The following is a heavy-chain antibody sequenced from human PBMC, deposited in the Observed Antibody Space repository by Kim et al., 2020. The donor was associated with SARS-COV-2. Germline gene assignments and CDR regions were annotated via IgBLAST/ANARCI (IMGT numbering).Heavy chain of an antibody. D-gene: IGHD1-26*01. CDR3: AREASGSKDAFDI. Sequence: YNPALKRRVTISVDTSKNQFSLKLSSVTAADTAVYYCAREASGSKDAFDIWGQGTMVTVSS. J-gene: IGHJ3*02. V-gene: IGHV4-59*01.